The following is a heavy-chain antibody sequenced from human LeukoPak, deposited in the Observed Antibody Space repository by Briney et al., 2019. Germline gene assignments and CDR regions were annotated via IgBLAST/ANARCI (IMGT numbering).Heavy chain of an antibody. Sequence: SETLSLTCTVSGGSISSSSYYWGWLRQPPGKGLEWIGSIYYSGSTYYNPSLKSRVTISVDTSKNQFSLKLSSVTAADTAVYYCARQMATISDFDYWGQGTLVTVSS. CDR3: ARQMATISDFDY. D-gene: IGHD5-24*01. J-gene: IGHJ4*02. CDR1: GGSISSSSYY. V-gene: IGHV4-39*01. CDR2: IYYSGST.